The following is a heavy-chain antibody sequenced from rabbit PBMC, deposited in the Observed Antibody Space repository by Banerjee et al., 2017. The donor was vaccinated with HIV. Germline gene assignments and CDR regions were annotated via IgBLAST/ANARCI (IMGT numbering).Heavy chain of an antibody. D-gene: IGHD2-1*01. CDR1: GFSFSNKYV. CDR2: MYSNIPST. CDR3: ARWEYNYDDYGDAQYYFDL. V-gene: IGHV1S45*01. J-gene: IGHJ4*01. Sequence: EQLEESGGDLVKPEGSLTLTCTASGFSFSNKYVMCWVRQAPGKGLESVACMYSNIPSTWYVSWVNGRFTISKTSSTTVTLQMTSLTVADMATYFCARWEYNYDDYGDAQYYFDLWGQGTLVTVS.